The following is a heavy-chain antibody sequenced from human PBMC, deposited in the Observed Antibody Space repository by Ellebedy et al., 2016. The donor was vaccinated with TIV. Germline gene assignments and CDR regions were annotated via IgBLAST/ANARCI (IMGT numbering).Heavy chain of an antibody. J-gene: IGHJ4*02. Sequence: GESLKISCAASGFTVSNNYMNWVRQAPGKGLEWVSLISYGDYTYYADSVKGRFTISRDSSKNTLYLQMNSLRAEDTAVYYCATFRIAVADDYWGQGTLVTVSS. CDR2: ISYGDYT. CDR3: ATFRIAVADDY. D-gene: IGHD6-19*01. CDR1: GFTVSNNY. V-gene: IGHV3-66*01.